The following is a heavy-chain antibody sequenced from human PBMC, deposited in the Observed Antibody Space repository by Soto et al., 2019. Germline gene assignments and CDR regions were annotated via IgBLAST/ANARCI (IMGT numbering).Heavy chain of an antibody. CDR2: MNPNSGNT. CDR3: ARIRSSEYAIGPNWFDP. J-gene: IGHJ5*02. D-gene: IGHD2-8*01. Sequence: ASVKVSCKASGYTFTSYDINWVRQATGQGLEWMGWMNPNSGNTGYAQKFQGRVTMTRNTSISTAYMELSSLRSEDTAVYYCARIRSSEYAIGPNWFDPWGQGTLVTVSS. V-gene: IGHV1-8*01. CDR1: GYTFTSYD.